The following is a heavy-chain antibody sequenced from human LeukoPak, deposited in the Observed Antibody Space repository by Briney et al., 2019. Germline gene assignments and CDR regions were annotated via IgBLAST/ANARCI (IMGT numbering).Heavy chain of an antibody. J-gene: IGHJ4*02. V-gene: IGHV3-7*01. Sequence: FTSSASGFTFNGSWMNWVRQAPGKGLEGVANMDPSGSQTGYVDSVKGRFTISKDDPGTSLYLEMHSLRAEDTAIYYCAVWTSGNYWGQGALVTVSS. CDR2: MDPSGSQT. CDR3: AVWTSGNY. D-gene: IGHD1-1*01. CDR1: GFTFNGSW.